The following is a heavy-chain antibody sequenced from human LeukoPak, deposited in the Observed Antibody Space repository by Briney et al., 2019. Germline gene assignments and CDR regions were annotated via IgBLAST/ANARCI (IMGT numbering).Heavy chain of an antibody. CDR2: ISAYNGNT. J-gene: IGHJ4*02. Sequence: ASVKVSCEASGYTFTSYGISWVRQALGQGPEWMGYISAYNGNTNYAQKVQGRVTLTTDTSTSTAYMELRSLRSDDTAVYYCARDPGAVTLEHWGQGTLVTVSS. V-gene: IGHV1-18*01. CDR1: GYTFTSYG. CDR3: ARDPGAVTLEH. D-gene: IGHD2-15*01.